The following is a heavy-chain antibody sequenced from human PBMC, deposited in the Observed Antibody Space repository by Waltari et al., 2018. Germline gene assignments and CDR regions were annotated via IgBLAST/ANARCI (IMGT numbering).Heavy chain of an antibody. V-gene: IGHV4-38-2*01. CDR2: IYHSGST. CDR1: GYSISRGYY. J-gene: IGHJ3*02. D-gene: IGHD1-26*01. CDR3: ARVFWGLLDDDAFDI. Sequence: QVQLQESGPGLVKPSETLSLTCAVSGYSISRGYYWAWLRQPHGKGLEWIGSIYHSGSTYYNPSLKSRVTISVDTSKNQFSLKLSSVTAADTAVYYCARVFWGLLDDDAFDIWGQGTMVTVSS.